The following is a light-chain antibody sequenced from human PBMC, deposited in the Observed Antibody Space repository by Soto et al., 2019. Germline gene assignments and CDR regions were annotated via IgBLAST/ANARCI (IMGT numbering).Light chain of an antibody. CDR3: QQFNRYPCT. CDR1: QGISSA. J-gene: IGKJ3*01. Sequence: AIQLTQSPSSLSASVGDRVTITCRASQGISSALAWYQQKPGKAPKLLIYDASSLESGVPSRFSCRLTGTNFTLTINSMQPEDYATYYCQQFNRYPCTLSPGTKVDIK. CDR2: DAS. V-gene: IGKV1-13*02.